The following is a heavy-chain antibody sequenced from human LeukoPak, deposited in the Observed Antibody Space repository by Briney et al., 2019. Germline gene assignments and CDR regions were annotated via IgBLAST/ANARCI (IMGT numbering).Heavy chain of an antibody. Sequence: ASVKVSCKASGGTFSSYAISWVRQAPGQGLEWMGGIIPIFGTANYAQKFQGRVTITTDESTSTAYMELSSLRSEDTAVYYCAIEVVVAATPTWDYWGQGTLVTVSS. CDR1: GGTFSSYA. CDR2: IIPIFGTA. CDR3: AIEVVVAATPTWDY. V-gene: IGHV1-69*05. D-gene: IGHD2-15*01. J-gene: IGHJ4*02.